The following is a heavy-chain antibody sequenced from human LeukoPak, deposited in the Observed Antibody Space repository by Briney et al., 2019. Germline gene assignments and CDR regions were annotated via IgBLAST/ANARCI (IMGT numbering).Heavy chain of an antibody. Sequence: SETLSLTCAVYGGSFSGYYWSWIRQPPGKGLEWIGEINHSGSTNYNPSLKSRVTISVDASKNQFSLKLSSVTAADTAVYYCARLRAYGRNGAYWGQGTLVTVSS. V-gene: IGHV4-34*01. J-gene: IGHJ4*02. CDR1: GGSFSGYY. CDR3: ARLRAYGRNGAY. D-gene: IGHD4-23*01. CDR2: INHSGST.